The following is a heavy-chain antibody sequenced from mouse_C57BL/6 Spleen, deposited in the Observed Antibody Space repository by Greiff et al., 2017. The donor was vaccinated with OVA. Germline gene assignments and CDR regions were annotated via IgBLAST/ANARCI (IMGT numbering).Heavy chain of an antibody. J-gene: IGHJ4*01. CDR1: GYTFTDYN. V-gene: IGHV1-18*01. Sequence: EVQLQQSGPELVKPGASVKIPCKASGYTFTDYNMDWVKQSHGKSLEWIGDINPNNGGTIYNQKFKGKATLTADKSSSTAYMELRSLTSEDTAVYYCARVPLIYYDSYYAMDYWGQGTSVTVSS. CDR3: ARVPLIYYDSYYAMDY. D-gene: IGHD2-4*01. CDR2: INPNNGGT.